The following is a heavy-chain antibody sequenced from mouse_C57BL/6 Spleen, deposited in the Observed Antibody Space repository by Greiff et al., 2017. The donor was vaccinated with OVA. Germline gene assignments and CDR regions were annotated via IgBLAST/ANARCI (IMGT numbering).Heavy chain of an antibody. Sequence: QVQLQQSGAELVKPGASVKISCKASGYAFSSYWMNWVKQRPGTGLEWIGQIYPGDGDTNYNGKFKGKATLTADKSSSTAYMQLSSLTSEDSAVYFCASGYYYGSSYSEFDYWGQGTTLTVSS. CDR1: GYAFSSYW. J-gene: IGHJ2*01. CDR2: IYPGDGDT. CDR3: ASGYYYGSSYSEFDY. D-gene: IGHD1-1*01. V-gene: IGHV1-80*01.